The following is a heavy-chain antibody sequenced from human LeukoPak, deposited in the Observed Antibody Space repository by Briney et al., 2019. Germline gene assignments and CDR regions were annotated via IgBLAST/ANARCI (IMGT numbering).Heavy chain of an antibody. CDR1: GFTFTSYD. CDR2: ISSSSSDT. V-gene: IGHV3-11*06. D-gene: IGHD1-26*01. Sequence: GGSLRLSCAASGFTFTSYDMIWIRQAPGKGLQWLSYISSSSSDTSYADSVRGRFTISRDNAKKSVYLQMNSLRAEDTAIYYCVKSAGRNGGDWGQGTLVTVSS. CDR3: VKSAGRNGGD. J-gene: IGHJ4*02.